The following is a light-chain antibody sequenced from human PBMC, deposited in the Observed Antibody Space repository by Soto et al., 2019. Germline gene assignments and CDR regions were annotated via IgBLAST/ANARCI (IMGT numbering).Light chain of an antibody. V-gene: IGKV3-11*01. J-gene: IGKJ5*01. Sequence: EIVLTQSPGTLSLSPGEGATLSCRASPSVTNYLAWYQQNPGQPPRLLIYGAFNRAAGIPARFSGSGSGTDFTLTISSLEPEDSAVYYCQQRNIWPPVTFGQGTRLEIK. CDR1: PSVTNY. CDR2: GAF. CDR3: QQRNIWPPVT.